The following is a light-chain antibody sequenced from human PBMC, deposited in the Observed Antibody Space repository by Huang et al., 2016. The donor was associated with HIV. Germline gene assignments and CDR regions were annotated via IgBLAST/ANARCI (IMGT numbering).Light chain of an antibody. CDR2: AAS. CDR3: QQYNDWPRP. V-gene: IGKV3-15*01. Sequence: EIVMTQSPGTLSVAPGERATLSCRASQNINTNLAWFQQKPGQAPRLLIYAASTRTADFPARFSGSGSRTEFTLTISSLQSEDIAVYYCQQYNDWPRPFGQGTKVEIK. J-gene: IGKJ1*01. CDR1: QNINTN.